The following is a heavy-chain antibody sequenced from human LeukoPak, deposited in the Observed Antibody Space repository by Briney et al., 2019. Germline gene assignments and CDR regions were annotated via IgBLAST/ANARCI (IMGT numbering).Heavy chain of an antibody. Sequence: QPGGSQRLSCAASGFTFSSYWMHWVRQAPGKGLVWVSRINTDGSSTSYADSVKGRFTISRDNAKNTLYLQMNSLRAEDTAVYYCARPNIVVVPAAHAHYYYYMDVWGKGTTVTVSS. CDR3: ARPNIVVVPAAHAHYYYYMDV. J-gene: IGHJ6*03. V-gene: IGHV3-74*01. CDR1: GFTFSSYW. D-gene: IGHD2-2*01. CDR2: INTDGSST.